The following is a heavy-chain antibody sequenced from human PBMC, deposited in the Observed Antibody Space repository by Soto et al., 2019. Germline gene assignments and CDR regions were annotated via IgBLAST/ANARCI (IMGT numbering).Heavy chain of an antibody. Sequence: EASVKVSCKASGGTFSSYAISWVRQAPGQGLEWMGGIIPIFGTANYAQKFQGRVTITADESTSTAYMELSSLRSEDTAVYYCARGGYCTNGVCYKGVWYFDYWGQGTLVTVSS. CDR2: IIPIFGTA. D-gene: IGHD2-8*01. CDR3: ARGGYCTNGVCYKGVWYFDY. J-gene: IGHJ4*02. V-gene: IGHV1-69*13. CDR1: GGTFSSYA.